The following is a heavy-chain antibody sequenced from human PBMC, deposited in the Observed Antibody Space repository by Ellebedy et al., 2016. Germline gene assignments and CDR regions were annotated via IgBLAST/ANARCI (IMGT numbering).Heavy chain of an antibody. CDR2: IRSKAYGGTT. J-gene: IGHJ4*02. D-gene: IGHD4-17*01. CDR1: GFTFGDYA. CDR3: TVIDDYGDYHRPKPTGY. V-gene: IGHV3-49*03. Sequence: GESLKISXTASGFTFGDYAMSWFRQAPGKGLEWVGFIRSKAYGGTTEYAASVKGRFTISRDDSKSIAYLQMNSLKTEDTAVYYCTVIDDYGDYHRPKPTGYWGQGTLVTVSS.